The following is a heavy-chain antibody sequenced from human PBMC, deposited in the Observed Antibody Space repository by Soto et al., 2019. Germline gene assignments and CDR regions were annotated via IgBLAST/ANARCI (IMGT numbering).Heavy chain of an antibody. J-gene: IGHJ4*02. CDR2: VSAYNHNT. Sequence: QVQLVQSGPEVKKPGASVKVSCKGSGYTFSNYGVTWGRQAPGQGLERLGWVSAYNHNTDYAQKFEDRATMTIDTSTNTAYLELRGLTPDDTAVYYCARERRWEPLLYWGQGTL. CDR1: GYTFSNYG. V-gene: IGHV1-18*01. CDR3: ARERRWEPLLY. D-gene: IGHD1-26*01.